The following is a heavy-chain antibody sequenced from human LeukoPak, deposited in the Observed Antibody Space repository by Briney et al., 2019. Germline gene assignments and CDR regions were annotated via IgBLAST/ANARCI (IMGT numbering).Heavy chain of an antibody. CDR2: INPDSGGT. V-gene: IGHV1-2*06. Sequence: ASVKVSCKASGYAFSGYYIHWVRQAPGQGLEWMGRINPDSGGTNYAQKFQDRVTMTRDTSISTAYMELSSLRSEDTAVYYCTRDARKWSSGWSDYWGQGTLVTVSS. CDR1: GYAFSGYY. CDR3: TRDARKWSSGWSDY. J-gene: IGHJ4*02. D-gene: IGHD6-19*01.